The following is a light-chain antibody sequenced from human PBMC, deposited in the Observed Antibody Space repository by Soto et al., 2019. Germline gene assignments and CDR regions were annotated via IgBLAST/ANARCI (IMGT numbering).Light chain of an antibody. J-gene: IGKJ1*01. CDR2: GAS. V-gene: IGKV3-15*01. Sequence: KVMRQSRATLSXXPGEGATLXCRASHSVGSNLAWYQQKPGQAPRLLIYGASTRVTGIPARFSRRGSGTEFTLTISRRQCEDFAVYHLQQYYRSWAFGQGTKVDI. CDR1: HSVGSN. CDR3: QQYYRSWA.